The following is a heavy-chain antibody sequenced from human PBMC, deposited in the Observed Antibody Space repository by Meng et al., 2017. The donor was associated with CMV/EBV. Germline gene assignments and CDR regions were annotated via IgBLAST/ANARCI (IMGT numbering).Heavy chain of an antibody. D-gene: IGHD2-15*01. Sequence: GGSLRLSCAASGFTFSSYSIIWVRQSPGKGLEWVSSISSSSSYTFYIDSVKGRFTISRDNAKNLVYLQMNSLRAEDTAMYYCARVLEDVVVVVPSYYYGMDVWGQGTTVTVSS. CDR3: ARVLEDVVVVVPSYYYGMDV. CDR2: ISSSSSYT. V-gene: IGHV3-21*01. CDR1: GFTFSSYS. J-gene: IGHJ6*01.